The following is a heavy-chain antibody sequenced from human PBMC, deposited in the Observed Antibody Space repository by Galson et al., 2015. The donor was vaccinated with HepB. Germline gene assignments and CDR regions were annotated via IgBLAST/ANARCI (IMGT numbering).Heavy chain of an antibody. V-gene: IGHV6-1*01. CDR1: GDSVSSNSAA. CDR3: ARDRVGATQGVYYYYYGMDV. CDR2: TYYRSKWYN. Sequence: CAISGDSVSSNSAAWNWIRQSPSRGLEWLGRTYYRSKWYNDYAVSVKSRITINPDTSKNQFSLQLNSVTPEDTAVYYCARDRVGATQGVYYYYYGMDVWGQGTTVTVSS. J-gene: IGHJ6*02. D-gene: IGHD1-26*01.